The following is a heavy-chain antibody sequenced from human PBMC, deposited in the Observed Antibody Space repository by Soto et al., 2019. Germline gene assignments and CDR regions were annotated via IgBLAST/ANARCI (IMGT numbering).Heavy chain of an antibody. J-gene: IGHJ4*02. D-gene: IGHD2-8*02. V-gene: IGHV4-34*01. CDR3: ARDKITGLFDY. CDR2: INHSGST. CDR1: GVSFSGYY. Sequence: PSDTLSLTCAVYGVSFSGYYWSWIRQPPGKGLEWIGEINHSGSTNYNPSLKSRVTISVDTSKNQFSLKLTSVTAADTAVYYCARDKITGLFDYWGQGTLVTVS.